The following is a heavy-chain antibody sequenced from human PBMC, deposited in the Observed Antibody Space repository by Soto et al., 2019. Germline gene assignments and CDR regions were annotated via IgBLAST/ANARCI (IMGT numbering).Heavy chain of an antibody. D-gene: IGHD3-9*01. CDR3: VKNSYYDILTGFDYFDY. CDR1: GFTFSRYG. CDR2: MSYDGSNK. Sequence: QVQLVESGGGVVQPGTSLRLSCTASGFTFSRYGMHWVRQAPGKGLEWVAVMSYDGSNKWYADSVKGRFNVSRDNSKNTLFLQMNSLRAEDTAVYYCVKNSYYDILTGFDYFDYWGQGAPVTVS. J-gene: IGHJ4*02. V-gene: IGHV3-30*18.